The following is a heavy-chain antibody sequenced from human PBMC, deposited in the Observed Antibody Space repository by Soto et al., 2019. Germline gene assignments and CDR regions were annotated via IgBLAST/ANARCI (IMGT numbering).Heavy chain of an antibody. CDR1: GFNFRTYG. V-gene: IGHV3-30*18. CDR2: ISYDGSNK. CDR3: AKDISVGAADSYFDY. J-gene: IGHJ4*02. D-gene: IGHD6-13*01. Sequence: GGSMRLSCAASGFNFRTYGMHWVRQAPGKGMEWVAVISYDGSNKYHAESVKGRFTIARDNSKNTLYLQMNILRAEDTAVYYCAKDISVGAADSYFDYWGQGTQVTVSS.